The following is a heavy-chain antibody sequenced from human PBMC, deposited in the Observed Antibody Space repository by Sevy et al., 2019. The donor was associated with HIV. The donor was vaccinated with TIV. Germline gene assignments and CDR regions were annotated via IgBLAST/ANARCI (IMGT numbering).Heavy chain of an antibody. D-gene: IGHD6-19*01. J-gene: IGHJ4*02. V-gene: IGHV3-33*01. CDR2: IWYDGSNK. Sequence: GGSLRLSCAASGFTFSSYGMHWVRQAPGKGLEWVAIIWYDGSNKKYADSVKGRFSNSRDNSKNTLYLQLNSLRAEDTAVYYCAREGIAVAGIGYYFDYWGQGTLVTVSS. CDR1: GFTFSSYG. CDR3: AREGIAVAGIGYYFDY.